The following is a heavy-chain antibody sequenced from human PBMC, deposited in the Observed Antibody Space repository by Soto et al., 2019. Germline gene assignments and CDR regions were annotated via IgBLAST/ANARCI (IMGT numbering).Heavy chain of an antibody. J-gene: IGHJ4*02. Sequence: QVRLQESGPGLVEPSQTLSLTCTVSGGSVTSVDFYWSWIRQYPGKGLEWIGYISYSGSTYYKPSLKSRVTISIDTSKNQFSLKLTSVTAADTAVYYCANSRENSIYFDDWGQGTLVTVSS. V-gene: IGHV4-31*04. CDR1: GGSVTSVDFY. CDR3: ANSRENSIYFDD. D-gene: IGHD1-26*01. CDR2: ISYSGST.